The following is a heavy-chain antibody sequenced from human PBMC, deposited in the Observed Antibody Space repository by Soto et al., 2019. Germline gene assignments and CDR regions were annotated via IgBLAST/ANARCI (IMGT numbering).Heavy chain of an antibody. CDR3: ASFGGLGYYYGMDV. CDR2: ISAYNGNT. CDR1: GYTFTSYG. Sequence: ASVKVSCKASGYTFTSYGISWVRQAPGQGLEWMGWISAYNGNTNYAQKLQGRVTMTTDTSTSTAYMELSSLRSEDTAVYYCASFGGLGYYYGMDVWGQGTTVTVSS. V-gene: IGHV1-18*01. D-gene: IGHD7-27*01. J-gene: IGHJ6*02.